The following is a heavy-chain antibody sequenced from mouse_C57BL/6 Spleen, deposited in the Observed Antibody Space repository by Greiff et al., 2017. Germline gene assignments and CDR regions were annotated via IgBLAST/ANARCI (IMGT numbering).Heavy chain of an antibody. J-gene: IGHJ2*01. Sequence: QVQLQQSGPELVRPGASVKISCKASGYAFSSSWMNWVKQRPGKGLEWIGRIYPGDGDTNYNGKFKGKATLTADKSSSTAYMQLSSLTSEDSAVYFCARRGLHYYDYWAQGTTLTFSS. CDR1: GYAFSSSW. CDR2: IYPGDGDT. V-gene: IGHV1-82*01. CDR3: ARRGLHYYDY.